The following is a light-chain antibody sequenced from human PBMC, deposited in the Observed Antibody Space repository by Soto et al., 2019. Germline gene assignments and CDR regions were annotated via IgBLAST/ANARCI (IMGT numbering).Light chain of an antibody. J-gene: IGKJ3*01. V-gene: IGKV1-9*01. CDR2: AAS. CDR3: QQVNTYT. CDR1: LGISTY. Sequence: DIQLTQSPSFLSASVEDRVTITCRASLGISTYLAWYQQKPGKAPNLLIYAASTLQSGVPSRFSGSGSGTEFTLTISSLQPEDFATYYCQQVNTYTFGPGTKVDIK.